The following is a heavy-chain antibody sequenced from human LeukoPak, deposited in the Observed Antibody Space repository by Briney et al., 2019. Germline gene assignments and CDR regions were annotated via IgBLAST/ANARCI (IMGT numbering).Heavy chain of an antibody. D-gene: IGHD2-21*01. V-gene: IGHV3-48*01. J-gene: IGHJ4*02. CDR3: ASTGRLGSYDY. CDR1: GFTFSSYS. CDR2: ISSGSSTI. Sequence: PGGSLRLSCAASGFTFSSYSMNWVRQAPGKGLEWVSYISSGSSTIYYADSVKGRLTISRDNAKNSLYLQMNSLRAEDTAVYYCASTGRLGSYDYWGQGTLVTVSS.